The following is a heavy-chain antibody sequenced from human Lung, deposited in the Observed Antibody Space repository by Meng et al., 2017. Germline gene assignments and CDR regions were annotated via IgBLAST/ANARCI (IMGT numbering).Heavy chain of an antibody. CDR2: LGAHDGDR. CDR1: DYTFTGYG. J-gene: IGHJ4*02. D-gene: IGHD3-10*01. V-gene: IGHV1-18*04. Sequence: QVQLVQSGAEVKKPGASVKVSCKSSDYTFTGYGVSWVRQAPGQGLEWMAWLGAHDGDRSHAPRFQGRVTVTADRLTATSLMELRNLRYDDTAVYYCARGTPGRSYSDFWGQGTLVTVSS. CDR3: ARGTPGRSYSDF.